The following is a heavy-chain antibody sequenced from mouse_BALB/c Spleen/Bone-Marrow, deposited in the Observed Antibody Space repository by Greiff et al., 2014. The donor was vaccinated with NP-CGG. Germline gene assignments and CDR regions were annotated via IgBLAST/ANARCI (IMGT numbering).Heavy chain of an antibody. CDR1: GYTLTDYE. V-gene: IGHV1-15*01. Sequence: QVQLQQSGAELVRPGASVKLSCKALGYTLTDYEMHWVKQTPVHGLEWIGAIHPGSGGTAHNQKFKGKAKLTADKSSSTAYMELRSLTSEDSSVHFCSREGFRGAGFAYWGQGTLVTVSA. CDR2: IHPGSGGT. CDR3: SREGFRGAGFAY. D-gene: IGHD3-1*01. J-gene: IGHJ3*01.